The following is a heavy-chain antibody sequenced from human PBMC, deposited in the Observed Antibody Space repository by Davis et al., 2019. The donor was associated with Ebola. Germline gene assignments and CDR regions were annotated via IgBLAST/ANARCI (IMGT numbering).Heavy chain of an antibody. V-gene: IGHV1-69*13. Sequence: SVKVSCKASGGTFSSYTISWVRQAPGQGLEWMGGIIPIFGTANYAQKFQGRVTITADESTSTAYMELSSLRSEDTAVYYCARGRGRAVLMVYGALYYYYGMDVWGKGTTVTVSS. CDR1: GGTFSSYT. CDR2: IIPIFGTA. J-gene: IGHJ6*04. D-gene: IGHD2-8*01. CDR3: ARGRGRAVLMVYGALYYYYGMDV.